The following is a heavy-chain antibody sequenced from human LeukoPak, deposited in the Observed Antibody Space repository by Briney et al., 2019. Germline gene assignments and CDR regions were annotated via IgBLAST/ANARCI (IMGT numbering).Heavy chain of an antibody. V-gene: IGHV1-69*04. CDR3: ARDLIVVPAAQLVYYGMDV. CDR1: GGTFSSYA. CDR2: IITILGIA. Sequence: GGSVRVSCTASGGTFSSYAISWVRQAPGQGLEWMGRIITILGIANYAQKFQGRVTITADKSTSTAYMELSSLRSEDTAVYYCARDLIVVPAAQLVYYGMDVRGQGTTVTVSS. D-gene: IGHD2-2*01. J-gene: IGHJ6*02.